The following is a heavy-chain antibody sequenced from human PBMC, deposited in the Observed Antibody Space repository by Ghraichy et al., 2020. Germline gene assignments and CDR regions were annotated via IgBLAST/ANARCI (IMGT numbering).Heavy chain of an antibody. CDR2: ISRNSSTI. V-gene: IGHV3-48*02. Sequence: LSLTCAASGFTFSSFSMNWVRQAPGKGLEWVSYISRNSSTIYYADSVKGRFTISRDNAKNSLYLQMNSLRDEDTAVFYCAKEGGYCSGGRCLAARMDVWGQVTTVSVSS. J-gene: IGHJ6*02. D-gene: IGHD2-15*01. CDR3: AKEGGYCSGGRCLAARMDV. CDR1: GFTFSSFS.